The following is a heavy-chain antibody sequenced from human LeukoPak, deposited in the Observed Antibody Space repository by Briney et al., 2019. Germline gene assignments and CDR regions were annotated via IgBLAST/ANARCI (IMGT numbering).Heavy chain of an antibody. D-gene: IGHD1-1*01. CDR1: VGSFRGYY. V-gene: IGHV4-34*01. CDR3: ARGPWNDVL. Sequence: KTSETLSLTCAVYVGSFRGYYWNWIRQPPGKGLEWIGEINHSGSTNYNPSLKSRVTISVDTSKNQFSLKLSSVTAADTAVYFCARGPWNDVLWGQGTLVTVSS. J-gene: IGHJ4*02. CDR2: INHSGST.